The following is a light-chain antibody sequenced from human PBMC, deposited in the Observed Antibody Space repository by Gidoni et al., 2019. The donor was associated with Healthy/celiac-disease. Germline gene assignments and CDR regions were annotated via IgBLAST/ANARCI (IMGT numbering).Light chain of an antibody. CDR2: EVS. CDR1: CSDVGGYNY. CDR3: SSYTSSSTKV. J-gene: IGLJ3*02. Sequence: QSALTQPASVSGSPGQSITIPCTGTCSDVGGYNYVSWYQQHPGKAPKLMIYEVSNRPSGVSNRFSGSKSGNTASLTISGLQAEDEADYYCSSYTSSSTKVFGGGTKLTVL. V-gene: IGLV2-14*01.